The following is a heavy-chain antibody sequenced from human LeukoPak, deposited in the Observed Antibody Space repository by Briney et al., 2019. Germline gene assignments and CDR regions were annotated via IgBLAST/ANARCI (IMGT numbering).Heavy chain of an antibody. CDR2: ISSSGSTI. D-gene: IGHD6-13*01. CDR3: AREGRAYRYSSSWYPTPSWFDP. CDR1: GFTFSSYE. J-gene: IGHJ5*02. Sequence: PGGSLRLSCAASGFTFSSYEMNWVRQAPGKGLEWVSYISSSGSTIYYADSVKGRFTISRDNAKNSLYLQMNSLRAEDTAVYYCAREGRAYRYSSSWYPTPSWFDPWGQGTLVTVSS. V-gene: IGHV3-48*03.